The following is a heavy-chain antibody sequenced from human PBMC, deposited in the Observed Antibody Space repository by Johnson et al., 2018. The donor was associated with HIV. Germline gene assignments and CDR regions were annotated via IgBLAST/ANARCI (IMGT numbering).Heavy chain of an antibody. V-gene: IGHV3-30-3*01. Sequence: VQLVESGGGVVQPGRSLRLSCAASGFTFSSYAMHWVRQAPGKGLEWVAVISYDGSNKYYADSVKGRFTISRDNSKSTLYLQMNSLRAEDTAVFYCARDWDYAHAFDIWGQGTMVTVSS. CDR1: GFTFSSYA. J-gene: IGHJ3*02. CDR3: ARDWDYAHAFDI. D-gene: IGHD4-17*01. CDR2: ISYDGSNK.